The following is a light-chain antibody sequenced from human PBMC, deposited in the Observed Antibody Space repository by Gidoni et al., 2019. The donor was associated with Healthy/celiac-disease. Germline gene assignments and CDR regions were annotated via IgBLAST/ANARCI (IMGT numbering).Light chain of an antibody. CDR3: QQYNSYSPWT. CDR1: QSISSW. CDR2: KAS. Sequence: DIQMTQSPSTLSASVGDRVTITCRASQSISSWLAWYQQKPGKAPKLLIYKASSLESGVPSRFSGSGSGTECTLTISSLQPDDFATDYCQQYNSYSPWTFGQGTKVEIK. V-gene: IGKV1-5*03. J-gene: IGKJ1*01.